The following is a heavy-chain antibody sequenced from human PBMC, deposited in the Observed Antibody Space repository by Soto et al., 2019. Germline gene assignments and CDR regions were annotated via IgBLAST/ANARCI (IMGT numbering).Heavy chain of an antibody. CDR3: ARDHNFGFILYAMDV. V-gene: IGHV1-46*01. CDR2: INPSSGRT. D-gene: IGHD2-15*01. J-gene: IGHJ6*02. Sequence: VSVKVFCKASGYTFTSYSMHWVRQAPGQGLVWTGIINPSSGRTSYAQNFQGRVTMTSDTSTSIVYMEMSSLKSEDTAVYYSARDHNFGFILYAMDVWGQGTTVTVSS. CDR1: GYTFTSYS.